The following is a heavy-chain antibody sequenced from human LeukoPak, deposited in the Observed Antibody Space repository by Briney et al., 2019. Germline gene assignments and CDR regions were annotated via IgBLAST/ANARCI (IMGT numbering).Heavy chain of an antibody. CDR2: INHSGST. D-gene: IGHD1-14*01. V-gene: IGHV4-34*01. Sequence: SESLSLTCAVYGGSFSGYYWSWIRQPPGKGLEWIGEINHSGSTNYNPSLKSRVTISVDTSKNQFSLKLSSVTAADTAVYYCARVRTYYFDYWGREPWSPSPQ. CDR3: ARVRTYYFDY. CDR1: GGSFSGYY. J-gene: IGHJ4*02.